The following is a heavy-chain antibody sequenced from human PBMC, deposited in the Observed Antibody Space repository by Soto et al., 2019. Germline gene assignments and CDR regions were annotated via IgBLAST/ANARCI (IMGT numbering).Heavy chain of an antibody. CDR3: ATRHDYGDYVWFY. Sequence: PGGSLRLSCAASGFTFSIYAMTWVRQAPGEGLEWVSSISGSGGSTYYADSVKGRFTISRDNSKNTLYLQMNSLRAEDTAVYYCATRHDYGDYVWFYWGQGTLVTVSS. CDR1: GFTFSIYA. CDR2: ISGSGGST. V-gene: IGHV3-23*01. J-gene: IGHJ4*02. D-gene: IGHD4-17*01.